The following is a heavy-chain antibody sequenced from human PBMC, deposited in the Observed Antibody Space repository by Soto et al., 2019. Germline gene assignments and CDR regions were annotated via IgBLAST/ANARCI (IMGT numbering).Heavy chain of an antibody. CDR2: INPIFGTT. V-gene: IGHV1-69*15. D-gene: IGHD1-1*01. CDR3: AREGYTFGPAAVSGAFDI. J-gene: IGHJ3*02. Sequence: QVQLVQSETEVRKPGSSVKVSCRASGGTFGSNAISWVRQAPGQGLEWMGNINPIFGTTKSSQNFQGRLTITADESTNTAYVELSSLRSEDTAIYFCAREGYTFGPAAVSGAFDIWGQGTTVSVSS. CDR1: GGTFGSNA.